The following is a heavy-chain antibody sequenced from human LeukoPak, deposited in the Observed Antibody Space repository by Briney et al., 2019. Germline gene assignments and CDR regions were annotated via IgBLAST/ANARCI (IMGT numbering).Heavy chain of an antibody. Sequence: GGSLRLSCAASGFTVNTNYMNWVRQAPGKGLEWVSVIYTSGNTYYADSVKGRFTISRDNSKNTLYLQMNSLRAEDTAMYYCARASHLVGDLRDWGQGTLVTVSS. CDR1: GFTVNTNY. J-gene: IGHJ4*02. D-gene: IGHD1-26*01. CDR3: ARASHLVGDLRD. CDR2: IYTSGNT. V-gene: IGHV3-53*01.